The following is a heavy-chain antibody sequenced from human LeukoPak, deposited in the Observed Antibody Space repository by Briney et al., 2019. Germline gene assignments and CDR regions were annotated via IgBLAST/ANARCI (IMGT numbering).Heavy chain of an antibody. CDR2: IYYSGST. V-gene: IGHV4-59*08. Sequence: SETLSLTCTVSGGSINNYYWSWIRQPPGKGLEWIGYIYYSGSTNYNPSLKSRVTISVDTSKNQFSLKLSSVTAADTAVFYCARHSGPYSSSWFDYWGQGTLVTVSS. J-gene: IGHJ4*02. CDR3: ARHSGPYSSSWFDY. D-gene: IGHD6-13*01. CDR1: GGSINNYY.